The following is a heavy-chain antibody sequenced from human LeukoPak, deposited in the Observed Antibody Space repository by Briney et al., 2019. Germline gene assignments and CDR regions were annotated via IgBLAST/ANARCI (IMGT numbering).Heavy chain of an antibody. J-gene: IGHJ3*02. V-gene: IGHV4-59*01. CDR1: GGSISTYY. D-gene: IGHD1-1*01. Sequence: SETLSLTCTVSGGSISTYYWSWIRQPPGKGLEWIGYIYYSGSTNYNPSLKSRVTTSVDTSKNQFSLKLTSVTAADTAVYYCARGGVVVQDAFDIWGQGTMVTVSS. CDR3: ARGGVVVQDAFDI. CDR2: IYYSGST.